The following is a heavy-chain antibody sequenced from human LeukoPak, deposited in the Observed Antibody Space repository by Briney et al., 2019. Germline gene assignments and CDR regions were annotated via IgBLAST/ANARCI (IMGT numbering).Heavy chain of an antibody. CDR1: GFTFSSYA. J-gene: IGHJ4*02. D-gene: IGHD5-12*01. V-gene: IGHV3-23*01. CDR2: ISGSGGST. Sequence: PGGSLRLSCAASGFTFSSYAMSWVRQAPGKGLEWVSAISGSGGSTYYADSVKGRFTTSRDNSKNTLYLQMNSLRAEDTAVYYCAKEDVDIVATTLYYFDYWGQGTLVTVSS. CDR3: AKEDVDIVATTLYYFDY.